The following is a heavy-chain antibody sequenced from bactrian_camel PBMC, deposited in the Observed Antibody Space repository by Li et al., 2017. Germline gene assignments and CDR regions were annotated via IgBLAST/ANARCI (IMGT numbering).Heavy chain of an antibody. J-gene: IGHJ4*01. CDR2: FASDGSA. CDR3: ATCGSTWDLSS. D-gene: IGHD6*01. CDR1: GYTYSSNC. Sequence: VQLVESGGGLVQPGGSLRLSCAISGYTYSSNCMGWFRQAPGKEREEVASFASDGSAVNADSVKGRFTISQDNAKNTVYLHLNTLKTEDMAMYYCATCGSTWDLSSWGQGTQVTVS. V-gene: IGHV3S53*01.